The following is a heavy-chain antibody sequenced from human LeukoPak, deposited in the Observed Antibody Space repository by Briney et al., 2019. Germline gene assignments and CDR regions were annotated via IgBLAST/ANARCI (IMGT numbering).Heavy chain of an antibody. CDR2: INPSSGGA. CDR1: GYTFTGYY. V-gene: IGHV1-2*06. Sequence: ASVKVSCKASGYTFTGYYMHWVPQAPGQGHERMGQINPSSGGANYEQKSRGRDTMTSDTSTSTAYVELSRLRSDDTAVYYGARELVLDVWGKGTTVTVSS. J-gene: IGHJ6*04. CDR3: ARELVLDV.